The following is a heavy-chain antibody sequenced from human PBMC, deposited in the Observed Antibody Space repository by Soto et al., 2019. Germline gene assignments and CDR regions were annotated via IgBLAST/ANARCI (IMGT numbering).Heavy chain of an antibody. J-gene: IGHJ6*02. CDR1: VGSFSDYP. Sequence: SETLCLSCAVYVGSFSDYPRSWIRQPPGKSLDPIGEINDSGNTTYSPSLKGRVTISVDTPKKQFSLNLRSVTAADTALYYCARALTSYCYATKCRHGNSDLDVWGRGTTVTVSS. CDR2: INDSGNT. CDR3: ARALTSYCYATKCRHGNSDLDV. D-gene: IGHD3-16*01. V-gene: IGHV4-34*01.